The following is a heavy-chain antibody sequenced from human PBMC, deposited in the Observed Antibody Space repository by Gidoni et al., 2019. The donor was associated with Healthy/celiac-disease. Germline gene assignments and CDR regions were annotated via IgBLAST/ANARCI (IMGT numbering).Heavy chain of an antibody. Sequence: QVQLVQSGAEVKKPGSSVKVSCKASGGTFSSYAISWVRQAPGQGLEWMGRIIPILGIANYAQKFQGRVTITADKSTSTAYMELSSLRSEDTAVYYCATLTGTTGYRXYWGQGTLVTVSS. J-gene: IGHJ4*02. CDR2: IIPILGIA. CDR3: ATLTGTTGYRXY. CDR1: GGTFSSYA. V-gene: IGHV1-69*04. D-gene: IGHD1-20*01.